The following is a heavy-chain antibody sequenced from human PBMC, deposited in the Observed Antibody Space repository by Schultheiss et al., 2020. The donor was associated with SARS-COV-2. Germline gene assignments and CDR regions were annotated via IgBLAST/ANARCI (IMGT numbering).Heavy chain of an antibody. CDR3: ARHFLGRYALDV. CDR1: GFTFSNAW. D-gene: IGHD3-3*01. J-gene: IGHJ6*02. CDR2: IKQDGSEK. V-gene: IGHV3-7*01. Sequence: GGSLRLSCAASGFTFSNAWMSWVRQAPGKGLEWVANIKQDGSEKYYVDSVKGRFTISRDNAKNSLYLQMNSLRAEDTAVYYCARHFLGRYALDVWGQGTTVTVSS.